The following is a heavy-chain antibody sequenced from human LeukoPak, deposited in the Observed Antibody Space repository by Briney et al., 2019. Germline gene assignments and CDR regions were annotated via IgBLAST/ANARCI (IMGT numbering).Heavy chain of an antibody. D-gene: IGHD6-19*01. CDR3: AKGAGYGSGWYLWFDP. V-gene: IGHV3-21*04. Sequence: GGSLRLSCAASGFTFNSYSMNWVRQAPGKGLEWVTSISSSSSYIYYADSVKGRFTISRDNSKNTLYLQMNSLRAEDTAVYYCAKGAGYGSGWYLWFDPWGQGTLVTVSS. J-gene: IGHJ5*02. CDR1: GFTFNSYS. CDR2: ISSSSSYI.